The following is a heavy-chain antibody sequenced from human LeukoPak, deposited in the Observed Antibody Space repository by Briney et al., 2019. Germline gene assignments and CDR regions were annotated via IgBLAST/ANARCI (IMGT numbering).Heavy chain of an antibody. CDR2: IYYSGST. D-gene: IGHD6-13*01. CDR3: ARLAAAGHPFDY. J-gene: IGHJ4*02. V-gene: IGHV4-59*01. CDR1: GGSISSYY. Sequence: PSETLSLTCTVSGGSISSYYWSWIRQPPGKGLEWIEYIYYSGSTNYNPSLKSRVTISVDTSKNQFSLKLSSVTAADTAVYCWARLAAAGHPFDYWGQGTLVTVSS.